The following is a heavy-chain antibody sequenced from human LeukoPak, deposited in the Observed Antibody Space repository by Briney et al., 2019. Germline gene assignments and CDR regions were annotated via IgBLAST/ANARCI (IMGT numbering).Heavy chain of an antibody. D-gene: IGHD6-13*01. J-gene: IGHJ6*03. CDR3: AREPYIAAAGHYYMDV. Sequence: GRSLRLSCAASGFTFNSYAMHWVRQAPGKGLEWVAAISYDGSNKKYADSVKGRFTISRDNSKNTLYLQMSSLRAEDTAVYYCAREPYIAAAGHYYMDVWGKGTTVTVSS. V-gene: IGHV3-30*04. CDR2: ISYDGSNK. CDR1: GFTFNSYA.